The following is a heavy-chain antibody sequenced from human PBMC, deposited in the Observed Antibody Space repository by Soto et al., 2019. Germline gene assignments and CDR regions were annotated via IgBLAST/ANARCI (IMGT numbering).Heavy chain of an antibody. Sequence: EVQLLESGGGLVQPGGSLRLSCAASGFTFSSYVMSWVRQAPGKGLEWVSGISGSGDNTYYADSVKGRFTISRDNSKNTLCLQMNSMRAEDTAFYFCAKEMGDYYDSSGSWFDPWGQGTLVTVSS. CDR1: GFTFSSYV. CDR3: AKEMGDYYDSSGSWFDP. CDR2: ISGSGDNT. D-gene: IGHD3-22*01. V-gene: IGHV3-23*01. J-gene: IGHJ5*02.